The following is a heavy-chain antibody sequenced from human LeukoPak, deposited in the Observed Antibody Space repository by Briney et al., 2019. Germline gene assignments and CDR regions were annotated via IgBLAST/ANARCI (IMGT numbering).Heavy chain of an antibody. V-gene: IGHV4-34*01. CDR1: GGSFSNYY. CDR3: ARRWNYGRNYYIDV. Sequence: PPQTLSLTCAVYGGSFSNYYWSWIRRPPGKGLEWIGEINDSGRTNYNPSLMSRVTISVDTSKNQFALRLNSVTATDTAVYYCARRWNYGRNYYIDVWGKGATVSVSS. D-gene: IGHD1-7*01. J-gene: IGHJ6*03. CDR2: INDSGRT.